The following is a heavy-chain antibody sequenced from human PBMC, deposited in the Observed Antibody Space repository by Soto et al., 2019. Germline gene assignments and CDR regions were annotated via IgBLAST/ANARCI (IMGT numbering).Heavy chain of an antibody. CDR2: ISSSSSYI. CDR3: ARDGRDSLLRHLGDAFDI. V-gene: IGHV3-21*01. D-gene: IGHD3-9*01. CDR1: GFTFSSYS. Sequence: EVQLVESGGGLVKPGGSLRLSCAASGFTFSSYSMNWVRQAPGKGLEWVSSISSSSSYIYYADSVKGRFTISRDNAKNSLYLQMNSLRAEDTAVYYCARDGRDSLLRHLGDAFDIWGQGTMVTVSS. J-gene: IGHJ3*02.